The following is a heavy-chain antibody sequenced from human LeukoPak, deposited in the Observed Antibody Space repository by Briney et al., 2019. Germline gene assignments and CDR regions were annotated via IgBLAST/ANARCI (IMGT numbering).Heavy chain of an antibody. CDR1: GGSISSGYY. D-gene: IGHD3-10*01. CDR2: IYHSGST. Sequence: SETLSLTXTVSGGSISSGYYWGWIRHPPGKGLEWIGSIYHSGSTYYNPSLKSRVTISVDTSKNQFSLKLSSVTAADTAVYYCARVIGYYGSGSYRPYYFDYWGQGTLVTVSS. CDR3: ARVIGYYGSGSYRPYYFDY. V-gene: IGHV4-38-2*02. J-gene: IGHJ4*02.